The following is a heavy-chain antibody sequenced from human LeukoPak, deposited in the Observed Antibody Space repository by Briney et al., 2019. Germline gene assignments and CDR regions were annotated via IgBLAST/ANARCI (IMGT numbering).Heavy chain of an antibody. CDR2: IYYSGST. J-gene: IGHJ5*02. CDR3: AGDSSGWSGWFDP. Sequence: SETLSLTGTVSGGSISSGGYYWSWIRQHPGKGLEWIGYIYYSGSTYYNPSLKSRVTISVDTSKNQFSLKLSSVTAADTAVYYCAGDSSGWSGWFDPWGQGTLVTVSS. D-gene: IGHD6-19*01. CDR1: GGSISSGGYY. V-gene: IGHV4-31*03.